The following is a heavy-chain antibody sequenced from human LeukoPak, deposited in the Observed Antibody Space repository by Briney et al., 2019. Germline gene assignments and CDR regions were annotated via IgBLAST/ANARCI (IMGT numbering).Heavy chain of an antibody. CDR1: GFTFSSYG. CDR2: ISYDGTNK. J-gene: IGHJ3*02. D-gene: IGHD6-13*01. Sequence: PGGSLRLSCAASGFTFSSYGMHWVRQAPGKGLEWVAVISYDGTNKYYADSAKGRFTISRDNSKNTLYLQMNSLSAEDTAVYYCAKDRSRQLVTRGAFDIWGQGTMVTVSS. CDR3: AKDRSRQLVTRGAFDI. V-gene: IGHV3-30*18.